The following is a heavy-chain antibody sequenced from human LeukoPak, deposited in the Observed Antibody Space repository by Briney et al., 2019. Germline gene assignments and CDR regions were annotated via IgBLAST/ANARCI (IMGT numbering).Heavy chain of an antibody. CDR1: GSISSYY. Sequence: SETLSLTCIVSGSISSYYWTWIRQPPGTGLEWIGDIYDRGSTTYNPSLKSRVSISVDTSRNQFSLNLRSVTAADTAVYYCAKIEVGRFDPWGQGTLVTVSS. CDR2: IYDRGST. CDR3: AKIEVGRFDP. V-gene: IGHV4-59*01. D-gene: IGHD1-26*01. J-gene: IGHJ5*02.